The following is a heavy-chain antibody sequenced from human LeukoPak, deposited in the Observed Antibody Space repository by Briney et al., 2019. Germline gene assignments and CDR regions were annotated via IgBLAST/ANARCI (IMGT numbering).Heavy chain of an antibody. CDR3: ARGRRGLTYYAYVWGRKSYYFDY. V-gene: IGHV1-8*02. CDR1: GYTFTNYD. CDR2: MNPNSGNT. D-gene: IGHD3-16*01. J-gene: IGHJ4*02. Sequence: ASVKVSCNASGYTFTNYDINWVRQATGQGLEWMGWMNPNSGNTGYAQKFQGRVTMTRNTSISTAYMELSSLRSEDTAVYYCARGRRGLTYYAYVWGRKSYYFDYWGQGTLVTVSS.